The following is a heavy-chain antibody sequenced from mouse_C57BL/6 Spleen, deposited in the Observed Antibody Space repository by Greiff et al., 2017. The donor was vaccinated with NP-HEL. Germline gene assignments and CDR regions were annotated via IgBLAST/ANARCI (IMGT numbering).Heavy chain of an antibody. CDR3: ARRRGPTVVGFDY. CDR2: IYPGGGYT. V-gene: IGHV1-63*01. Sequence: ESGAELVRPGTSVKMSCKASGYTFTNYWIGWAKQRPGHGLEWIGDIYPGGGYTNYNEKFKGKATLTADKSSSTAYMQFSSLTSEDSAIYYCARRRGPTVVGFDYWGQGTTLTVSS. CDR1: GYTFTNYW. D-gene: IGHD1-1*01. J-gene: IGHJ2*01.